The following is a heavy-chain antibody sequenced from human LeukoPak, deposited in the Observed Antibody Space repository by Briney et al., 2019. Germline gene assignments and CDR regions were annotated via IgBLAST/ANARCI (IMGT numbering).Heavy chain of an antibody. CDR3: ARFAAGGSYYYYMDV. CDR2: IGTSSTTI. J-gene: IGHJ6*03. CDR1: GFTFSSYT. Sequence: GGSLSLSCAASGFTFSSYTMNWVRQPPGKGLEWVSNIGTSSTTIYYADSVKGRFTISRDNAKNSLYLQMNSLRADDTAVYYCARFAAGGSYYYYMDVWGKGTTVTVSS. V-gene: IGHV3-48*01. D-gene: IGHD6-25*01.